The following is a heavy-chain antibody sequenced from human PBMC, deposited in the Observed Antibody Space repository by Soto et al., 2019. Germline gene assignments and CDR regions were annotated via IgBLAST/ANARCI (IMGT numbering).Heavy chain of an antibody. J-gene: IGHJ6*03. Sequence: EVQLVESGGGLVKPGGSLRLSCAASGFTFSSYSMNWVRQAPGKGLEWVSSISSSSSYIYYADSVKGRFTISRDNAKNSLYLQMNSLRAEDTAVYYCARVVVVPAAESYYMDVWGKGTTVTVSS. CDR2: ISSSSSYI. CDR3: ARVVVVPAAESYYMDV. V-gene: IGHV3-21*01. CDR1: GFTFSSYS. D-gene: IGHD2-2*01.